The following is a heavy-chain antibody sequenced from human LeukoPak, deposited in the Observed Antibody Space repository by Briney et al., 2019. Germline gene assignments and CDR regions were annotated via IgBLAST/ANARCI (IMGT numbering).Heavy chain of an antibody. CDR2: IKSKTDGGTT. Sequence: PGGSLRLSCAASGFTFSNAWMSWVRQAPGKGLEWVGHIKSKTDGGTTDYAAPVKGRFTISRDDSKNTLYLQMNSLKTEDTAVYYCIIPHTPDYDFPIWGQGTMVTVSS. J-gene: IGHJ3*02. D-gene: IGHD3-3*01. V-gene: IGHV3-15*01. CDR3: IIPHTPDYDFPI. CDR1: GFTFSNAW.